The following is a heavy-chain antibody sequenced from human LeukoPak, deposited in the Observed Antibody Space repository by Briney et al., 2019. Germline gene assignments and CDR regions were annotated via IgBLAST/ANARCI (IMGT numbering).Heavy chain of an antibody. J-gene: IGHJ4*02. Sequence: PSETLSLTCTVSGGSISSGGYYWSWIRQPPGKGLEWIGYIYHSGSTYYNPSLKSRVTISVDRSKNQFSLKLSSVTAADTAVYYCARVYPHLGDDFWSGAFDYWGQGTLVTVSS. V-gene: IGHV4-30-2*01. CDR3: ARVYPHLGDDFWSGAFDY. CDR2: IYHSGST. D-gene: IGHD3-3*01. CDR1: GGSISSGGYY.